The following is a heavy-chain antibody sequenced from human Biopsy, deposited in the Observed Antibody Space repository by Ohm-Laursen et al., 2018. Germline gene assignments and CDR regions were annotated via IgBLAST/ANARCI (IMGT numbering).Heavy chain of an antibody. J-gene: IGHJ6*02. CDR3: ARDSGILNYGNFKYYHYYGMDV. CDR1: GDSVTKYY. Sequence: GTLSLTCSVSGDSVTKYYWSWIRQPPGKGLEWIGHIYYSVMTNYNPSLQSRVPISVDTSRNQVSLTLSSVTAADTAVYYCARDSGILNYGNFKYYHYYGMDVWGQGTKVTVSS. V-gene: IGHV4-59*02. D-gene: IGHD4-11*01. CDR2: IYYSVMT.